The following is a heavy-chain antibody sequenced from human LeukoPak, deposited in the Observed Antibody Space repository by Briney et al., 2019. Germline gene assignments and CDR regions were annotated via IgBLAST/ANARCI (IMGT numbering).Heavy chain of an antibody. CDR1: GYSFTNYW. V-gene: IGHV5-10-1*01. J-gene: IGHJ4*02. D-gene: IGHD6-6*01. CDR2: IDPSDSYT. CDR3: ARGEYSSSFDY. Sequence: GESLKISCKGSGYSFTNYWISWVRQMPGKGLEWMGRIDPSDSYTNYSPSFQGHVTISADKSISTAYLQWSSLRASDTAMYYCARGEYSSSFDYWGQGTLVTVSS.